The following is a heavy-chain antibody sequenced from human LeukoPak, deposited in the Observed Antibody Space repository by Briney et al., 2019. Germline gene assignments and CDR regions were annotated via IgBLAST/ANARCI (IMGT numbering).Heavy chain of an antibody. CDR2: ISSSGTTI. CDR1: GFTFSDYY. CDR3: ARVGWGFFSNY. Sequence: KTGGSLRLSCAASGFTFSDYYMSWIRQAPGKGLEWVSYISSSGTTIWYTDSVKGRFTISRDNAKNSLFLQMNSLRAEDTAVYYCARVGWGFFSNYWGQGTLVTVSS. V-gene: IGHV3-11*04. D-gene: IGHD1-26*01. J-gene: IGHJ4*02.